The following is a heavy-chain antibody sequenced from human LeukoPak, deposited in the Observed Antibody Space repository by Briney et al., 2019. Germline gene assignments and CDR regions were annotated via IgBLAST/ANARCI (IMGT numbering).Heavy chain of an antibody. V-gene: IGHV4-59*01. D-gene: IGHD7-27*01. J-gene: IGHJ4*02. CDR3: ARGFRGDNFDY. CDR2: IYYSGST. CDR1: GGSISSYY. Sequence: SETLSLTCTVSGGSISSYYWSWIRQPPGKGLEWIGYIYYSGSTNYNPSLKSRVTISVDTSKNQFSLKLSSVTAADTAVYYCARGFRGDNFDYWGQGTLVTVSS.